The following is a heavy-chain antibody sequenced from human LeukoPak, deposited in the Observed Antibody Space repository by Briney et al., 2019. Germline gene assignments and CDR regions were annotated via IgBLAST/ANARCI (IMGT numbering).Heavy chain of an antibody. Sequence: KASETLSLTCTVSGGSISSYYWSWIRQPAGKGLEWIGHIYTSGSTNYNPSLKSRVTISLDTSKNQFSLKLNSVTAADTAVYYCAREGDYYDTSGTLDYWGQGTLVTVSS. CDR3: AREGDYYDTSGTLDY. D-gene: IGHD3-22*01. CDR2: IYTSGST. CDR1: GGSISSYY. V-gene: IGHV4-4*07. J-gene: IGHJ4*02.